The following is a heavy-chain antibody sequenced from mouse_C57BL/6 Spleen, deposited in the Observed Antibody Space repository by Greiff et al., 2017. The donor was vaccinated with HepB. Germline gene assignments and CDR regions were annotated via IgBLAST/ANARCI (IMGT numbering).Heavy chain of an antibody. J-gene: IGHJ1*03. Sequence: VQLQQSGAELVKPGASVKLSCTASGFTIKDYYMHWVKQRPEQGLEWIGRIDPDDGETKYAPKFQGKATLTADTSSNTAYLQLSSLTSEDTAVYYCARHSNPWYFDVWGTGTTVTVSS. CDR3: ARHSNPWYFDV. CDR2: IDPDDGET. D-gene: IGHD2-5*01. CDR1: GFTIKDYY. V-gene: IGHV14-2*01.